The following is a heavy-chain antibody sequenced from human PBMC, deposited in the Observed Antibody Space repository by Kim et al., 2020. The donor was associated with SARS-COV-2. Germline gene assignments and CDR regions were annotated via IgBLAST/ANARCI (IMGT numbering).Heavy chain of an antibody. J-gene: IGHJ4*02. CDR1: GFTFSSYG. CDR3: AREDLWFGELTGAFDY. V-gene: IGHV3-33*01. CDR2: IWYDGSNK. D-gene: IGHD3-10*01. Sequence: GWSLRLSCAASGFTFSSYGMHWVRQAPGKGLEWVAVIWYDGSNKYYADSVKGRFTISRDNSKNTLYLQMNSLRAEDTAVYYCAREDLWFGELTGAFDYWGQGTLVTVSS.